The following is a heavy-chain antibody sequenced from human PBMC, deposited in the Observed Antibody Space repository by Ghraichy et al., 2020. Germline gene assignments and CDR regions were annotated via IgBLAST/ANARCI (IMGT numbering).Heavy chain of an antibody. CDR2: IKSKTDGGTT. J-gene: IGHJ1*01. CDR1: GFTFSNAW. Sequence: GGSLRLSCAASGFTFSNAWMSWVRQAPGKGLEWVGRIKSKTDGGTTDYAAPVKGRFTISRDDSKNTLYLQMNSLKTEDTAVYYCTTGETYYYDSSGYYYEFYFQHWGQGTLVTVSS. V-gene: IGHV3-15*01. D-gene: IGHD3-22*01. CDR3: TTGETYYYDSSGYYYEFYFQH.